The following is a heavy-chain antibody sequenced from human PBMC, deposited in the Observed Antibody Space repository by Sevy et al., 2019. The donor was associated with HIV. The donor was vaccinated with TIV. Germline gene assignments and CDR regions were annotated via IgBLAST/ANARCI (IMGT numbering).Heavy chain of an antibody. V-gene: IGHV3-30*18. D-gene: IGHD1-26*01. CDR1: GFTFSSYG. J-gene: IGHJ4*02. CDR2: TSYDGSNK. Sequence: GGSLRLSCAASGFTFSSYGMHWVRQAPGKGLDWVAVTSYDGSNKYYADSVKGGFTISRDNSKNTVYLQMNSLRDEDTAVYYCAKPRRGGSYWTFDSWGQGTLVTVSS. CDR3: AKPRRGGSYWTFDS.